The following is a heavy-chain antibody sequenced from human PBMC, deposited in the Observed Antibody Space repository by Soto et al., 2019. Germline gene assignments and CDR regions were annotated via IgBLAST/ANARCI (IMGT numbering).Heavy chain of an antibody. CDR1: GGTFSSYA. Sequence: QVQLVQSGAEVKKPGSSVKVSCKASGGTFSSYAISWVRQAPGQGLEWMGGIIPIFGTANYAQKFQGRVTITADESTSTAYMELSSLRSEDRAVYYCVRDPVYSNYAQGGFDYWGQGTLVTVSS. V-gene: IGHV1-69*01. CDR2: IIPIFGTA. J-gene: IGHJ4*02. D-gene: IGHD4-4*01. CDR3: VRDPVYSNYAQGGFDY.